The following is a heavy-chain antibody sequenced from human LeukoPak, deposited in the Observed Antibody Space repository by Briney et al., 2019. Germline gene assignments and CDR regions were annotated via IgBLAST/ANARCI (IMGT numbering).Heavy chain of an antibody. CDR2: MNPNSGNT. CDR3: ARGLPIVGASDY. D-gene: IGHD1-26*01. J-gene: IGHJ4*02. V-gene: IGHV1-8*01. Sequence: EASVKVSCKASGYTFTSYDINWVRQATGQGLERMGWMNPNSGNTVYAQKFQGRVTMTRNTSISTAYMELSSLRSEDTAVYYCARGLPIVGASDYWGQGTLLTVSS. CDR1: GYTFTSYD.